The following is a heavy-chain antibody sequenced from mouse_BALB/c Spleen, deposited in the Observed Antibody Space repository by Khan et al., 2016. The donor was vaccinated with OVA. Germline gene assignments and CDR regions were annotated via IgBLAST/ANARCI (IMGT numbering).Heavy chain of an antibody. J-gene: IGHJ4*01. D-gene: IGHD1-1*01. CDR2: IYPSDSYT. V-gene: IGHV1-69*02. CDR3: TREGTTVDAMDY. CDR1: GYTFTNYW. Sequence: QVQLKQSGAELVRPGASMKLSCKASGYTFTNYWINWVKQRPGQGLEWIGNIYPSDSYTNYNQKFKDKATLTVDKSSRTAYIQLTSPQYDASAVYYCTREGTTVDAMDYWGQGTSVTVSS.